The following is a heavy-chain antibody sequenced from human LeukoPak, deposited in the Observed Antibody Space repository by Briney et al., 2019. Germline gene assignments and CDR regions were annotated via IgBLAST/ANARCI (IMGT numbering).Heavy chain of an antibody. CDR3: ARLTAAGNFDY. CDR2: INHSGST. D-gene: IGHD6-13*01. J-gene: IGHJ4*02. Sequence: SETLSLTCAVYGGSFSGYYWGWIRQPPGKGLEWIGEINHSGSTNYNPSLKSRVTISVDTSKNQFSPKLSSVTAADTAVYHCARLTAAGNFDYWGQGTLVTVSS. CDR1: GGSFSGYY. V-gene: IGHV4-34*01.